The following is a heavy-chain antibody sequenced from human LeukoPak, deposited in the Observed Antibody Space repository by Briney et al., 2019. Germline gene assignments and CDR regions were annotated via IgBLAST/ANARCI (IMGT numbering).Heavy chain of an antibody. Sequence: GGSLRLSCAASGFTFSSYRMNWVRRAPGKGLEWVSSIRSSSSYIYYADSVKGRFTISRDNAKNSLYLQMNSLRAEDTAVYYCTRYPQRGYSYGSYVYFDYWGQGTLVTVSS. CDR2: IRSSSSYI. J-gene: IGHJ4*02. CDR1: GFTFSSYR. V-gene: IGHV3-21*01. D-gene: IGHD5-18*01. CDR3: TRYPQRGYSYGSYVYFDY.